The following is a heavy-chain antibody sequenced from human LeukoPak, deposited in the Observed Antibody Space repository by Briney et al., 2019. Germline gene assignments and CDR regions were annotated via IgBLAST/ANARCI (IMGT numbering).Heavy chain of an antibody. J-gene: IGHJ4*02. D-gene: IGHD3-10*01. CDR3: ATWFGELSWGLFDY. Sequence: GGSLRLSCAASGFSVSSYEMDWVRQAPGKGLEWVSHITSGYVTTYANSVQCRFTISRDNAKNSLYLQMNNLRDEDTAVYYCATWFGELSWGLFDYWGQGTLFTVSS. CDR1: GFSVSSYE. V-gene: IGHV3-48*03. CDR2: ITSGYVT.